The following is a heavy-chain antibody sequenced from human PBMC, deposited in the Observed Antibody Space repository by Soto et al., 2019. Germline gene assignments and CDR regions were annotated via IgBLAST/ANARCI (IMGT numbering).Heavy chain of an antibody. CDR2: IYPGDSDT. D-gene: IGHD3-16*02. CDR3: ASSDDYIWGSYRYTSEYFQH. Sequence: GESLKISCKGSGYSFTSYWIGWVRQMPGKGLEWMGIIYPGDSDTRYSPSFQGQVTISADKSISTAYLQWSSLKASDPAMYYCASSDDYIWGSYRYTSEYFQHWGQGTLVTVSS. V-gene: IGHV5-51*01. CDR1: GYSFTSYW. J-gene: IGHJ1*01.